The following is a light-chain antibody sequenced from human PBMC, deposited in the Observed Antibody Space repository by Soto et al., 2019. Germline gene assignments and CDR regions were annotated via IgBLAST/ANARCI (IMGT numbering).Light chain of an antibody. Sequence: QSALTQPRSVSGPPGQSVTISCTGTSSDVVSWYQQHPGKAPKLIIYYVSQRPSGVPDRFSGSKSGNTASLTISGLQAEDEADYYCCSSAGGFTWVFGGGTKLTVL. CDR1: SSDVV. CDR2: YVS. V-gene: IGLV2-11*01. CDR3: CSSAGGFTWV. J-gene: IGLJ3*02.